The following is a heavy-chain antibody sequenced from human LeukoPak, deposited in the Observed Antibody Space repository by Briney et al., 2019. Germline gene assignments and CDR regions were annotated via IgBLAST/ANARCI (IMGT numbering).Heavy chain of an antibody. J-gene: IGHJ5*02. Sequence: GGSLRLSCAASGFTFSSYSMNWVRQAPGKGLEWVSSISSSSSYIYYADSVKGRFTISRDNAKNSLYLQVNSLRAEDTTVYYCARDLWSGELLVGRKGWFDPWGQGTLVTVSS. V-gene: IGHV3-21*01. CDR1: GFTFSSYS. CDR2: ISSSSSYI. D-gene: IGHD3-10*01. CDR3: ARDLWSGELLVGRKGWFDP.